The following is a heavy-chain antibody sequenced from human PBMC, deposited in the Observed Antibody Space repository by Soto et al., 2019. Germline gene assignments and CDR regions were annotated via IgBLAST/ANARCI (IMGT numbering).Heavy chain of an antibody. CDR2: MSHSGGT. J-gene: IGHJ3*02. Sequence: QVQLQQSGAGLLKPSETLSLTCAVYGGFVTSGSYYWSWIRQPPGKGLEWIGEMSHSGGTNFNPSLKRRVTISVDTSKNQFTLKMSSVTAADTALYCCARVERGTATTVVDAFDIWGPGTMVTVSS. D-gene: IGHD1-1*01. CDR1: GGFVTSGSYY. CDR3: ARVERGTATTVVDAFDI. V-gene: IGHV4-34*01.